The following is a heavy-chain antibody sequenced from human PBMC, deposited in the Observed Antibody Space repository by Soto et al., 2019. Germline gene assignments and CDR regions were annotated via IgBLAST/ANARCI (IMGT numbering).Heavy chain of an antibody. CDR1: GFNFSSYV. J-gene: IGHJ4*02. V-gene: IGHV3-33*01. CDR2: IWYDGGNK. CDR3: ARDGQWLPRDGLRSSYYFDY. D-gene: IGHD6-19*01. Sequence: QVQLVESGGGVVQPGRSLRLSCAASGFNFSSYVMHWVRQAPGKGLERVAVIWYDGGNKYYADSVKGRFTISRDNSKNTLYLQMNSRRAEDTAVYYCARDGQWLPRDGLRSSYYFDYWGQGTLVTVSS.